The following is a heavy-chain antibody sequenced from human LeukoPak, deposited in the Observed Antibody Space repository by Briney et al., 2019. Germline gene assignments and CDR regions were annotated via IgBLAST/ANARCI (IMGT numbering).Heavy chain of an antibody. V-gene: IGHV3-11*01. Sequence: PGGSLRLSCAASGFTFSDYYMIWIRQAPGKGLEWVSYISSSGSTIYYADSVTGRFTISRDNAKNALYLHMNSLTATATAAFYYAGDSSHYYGMNVWGQGTTVTVSS. J-gene: IGHJ6*02. CDR1: GFTFSDYY. CDR2: ISSSGSTI. CDR3: AGDSSHYYGMNV.